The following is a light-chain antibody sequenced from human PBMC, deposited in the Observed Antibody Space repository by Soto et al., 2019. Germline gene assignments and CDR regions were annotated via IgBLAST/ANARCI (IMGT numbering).Light chain of an antibody. V-gene: IGLV2-11*01. CDR2: SVT. Sequence: QSALTQPRSVSGSPGQSVTISCSGTNSDVGGYNSVAWYQQKPGDAPKLVLYSVTRRPSGVPDRFSGSKSGNMASLIISGLQAEDEADYYCCSYAGSSTNYVFGTGTQLTVL. J-gene: IGLJ1*01. CDR3: CSYAGSSTNYV. CDR1: NSDVGGYNS.